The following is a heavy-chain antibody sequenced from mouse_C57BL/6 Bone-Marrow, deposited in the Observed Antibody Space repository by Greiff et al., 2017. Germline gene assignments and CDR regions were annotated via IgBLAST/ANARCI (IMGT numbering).Heavy chain of an antibody. CDR1: GYTFTSYG. CDR2: IYPRSGNT. D-gene: IGHD1-1*01. CDR3: ARRAGSSYFDV. J-gene: IGHJ1*03. V-gene: IGHV1-81*01. Sequence: VQRVESGAELARPGASVKLSCKASGYTFTSYGISWVKQRTGQGLEWIGEIYPRSGNTYYNEKFKGKATLTADKSSSTAYMELRSLTSEDSAVYFCARRAGSSYFDVWGTGTTVTVSS.